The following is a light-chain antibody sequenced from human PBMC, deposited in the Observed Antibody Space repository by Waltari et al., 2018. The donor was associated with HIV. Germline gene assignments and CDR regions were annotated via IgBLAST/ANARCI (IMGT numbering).Light chain of an antibody. J-gene: IGKJ5*01. V-gene: IGKV3-15*01. CDR2: GT. Sequence: EIEMTQSPATLSVSPGERATLPRRASPNIYSRVAWYQLKPCQAPRLLIYGTTRATGVPARFSGRGYGTEFTLTISSLQSEDFAVYFCQQYNDWPAITFGQGTRLEIK. CDR1: PNIYSR. CDR3: QQYNDWPAIT.